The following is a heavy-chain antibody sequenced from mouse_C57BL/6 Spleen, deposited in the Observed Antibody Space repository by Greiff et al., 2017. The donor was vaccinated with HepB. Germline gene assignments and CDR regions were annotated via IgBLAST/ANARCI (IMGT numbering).Heavy chain of an antibody. V-gene: IGHV1-69*01. CDR2: IDPSDSYT. J-gene: IGHJ4*01. CDR1: GYTFTSYW. CDR3: ARQGFTTVVATRYYAMGC. Sequence: QVQLQQPGAELVMPGASVKLSCKASGYTFTSYWMHWVKQRPGQGLEWIGEIDPSDSYTNYNQKFKGKSTLTVDKSSSTAYMQLSSLTSEDSAVYYCARQGFTTVVATRYYAMGCWGQGTSVTVS. D-gene: IGHD1-1*01.